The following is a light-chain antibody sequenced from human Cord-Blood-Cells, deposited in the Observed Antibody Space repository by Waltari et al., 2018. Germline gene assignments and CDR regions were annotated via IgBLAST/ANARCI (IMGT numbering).Light chain of an antibody. J-gene: IGLJ2*01. CDR3: NSRDSSGNHVV. CDR1: SLRSYY. CDR2: GKN. Sequence: SSELTQDPAVSVALGQTVRITCQGDSLRSYYASWYQQKPGQAPVLVIYGKNNMPSGIPDRFSGARSGNTASLTSTWAQAEDEADYYSNSRDSSGNHVVFGGGTKLTVL. V-gene: IGLV3-19*01.